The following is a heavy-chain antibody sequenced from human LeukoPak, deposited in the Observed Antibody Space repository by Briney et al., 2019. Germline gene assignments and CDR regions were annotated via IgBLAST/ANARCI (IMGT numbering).Heavy chain of an antibody. CDR2: INHSGST. CDR3: ARRYPSVRGANLRPQEVRKYYFDY. V-gene: IGHV4-34*01. D-gene: IGHD3-10*01. CDR1: GGSFSAYY. J-gene: IGHJ4*02. Sequence: NTSETLSLTCAVYGGSFSAYYWSWIRQPPGKGLEWIGDINHSGSTNYNPSLKSRVTISVDTSKNQFSLKVSSVTAADTAVYYCARRYPSVRGANLRPQEVRKYYFDYWGQGTLVTVSS.